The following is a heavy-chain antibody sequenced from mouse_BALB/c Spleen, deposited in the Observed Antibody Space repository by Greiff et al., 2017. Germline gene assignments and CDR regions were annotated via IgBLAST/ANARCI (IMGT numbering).Heavy chain of an antibody. CDR1: GFTFSSYA. J-gene: IGHJ4*01. Sequence: EVHLVESGGGLVKPGGSLKLSCAASGFTFSSYAMSWVRQTPEKRLEWVATISSGGSYTYYPDSVKGRFTISRDNAKNTLYLQMSSLRSEDTAMYYCARPHYDYDEAMDYWGQGTSVTVSA. CDR3: ARPHYDYDEAMDY. D-gene: IGHD2-4*01. V-gene: IGHV5-9-3*01. CDR2: ISSGGSYT.